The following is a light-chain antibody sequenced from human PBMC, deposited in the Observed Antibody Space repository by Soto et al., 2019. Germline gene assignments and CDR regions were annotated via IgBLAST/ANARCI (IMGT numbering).Light chain of an antibody. V-gene: IGLV2-14*01. CDR2: DVS. CDR1: SSDVGGYNY. Sequence: QSALTQPASVSGSPGQSITISCTGTSSDVGGYNYVSWYQQHPGKAPKLMIYDVSNRPSGVSNRFSGSKSGNTASLTISGLQYEDEDDYYCSSYTSSSTVVFGGGTKLTVL. J-gene: IGLJ2*01. CDR3: SSYTSSSTVV.